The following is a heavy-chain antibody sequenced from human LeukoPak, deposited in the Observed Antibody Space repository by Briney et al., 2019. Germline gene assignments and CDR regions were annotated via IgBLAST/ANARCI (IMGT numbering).Heavy chain of an antibody. Sequence: GGSLRLSCAASGFTFSSSAMSWVRQAPGKGLEWVSAISGSGGNTYYADSVKGRFTISRDNSKNTLYLQMNSLRAEDTAVYYCAKGAIAALNAYFDYWGQGTLVAVSS. CDR1: GFTFSSSA. D-gene: IGHD2-15*01. CDR3: AKGAIAALNAYFDY. J-gene: IGHJ4*02. CDR2: ISGSGGNT. V-gene: IGHV3-23*01.